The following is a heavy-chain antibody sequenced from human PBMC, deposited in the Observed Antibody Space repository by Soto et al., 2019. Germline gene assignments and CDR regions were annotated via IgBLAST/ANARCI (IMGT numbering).Heavy chain of an antibody. Sequence: QVQLVQSGAEVKKPGASVKVSCKASGYTFTSYAMHWVRQAPGQRLEWMGWINAGNGNTKYSQKFQGRVTITRDTSASTAYMELSSLRSADTAVYYCASLAIFGVKTDYYGMDVWGQGTTVTVSS. D-gene: IGHD3-3*01. V-gene: IGHV1-3*01. J-gene: IGHJ6*02. CDR1: GYTFTSYA. CDR2: INAGNGNT. CDR3: ASLAIFGVKTDYYGMDV.